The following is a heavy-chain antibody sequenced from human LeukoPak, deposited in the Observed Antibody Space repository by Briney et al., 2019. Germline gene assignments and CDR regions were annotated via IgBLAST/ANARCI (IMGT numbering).Heavy chain of an antibody. CDR3: ARVSKEAAAGYYYYYYYMDV. J-gene: IGHJ6*03. Sequence: PSETLSLTCTVSGGSISSGSYYWSWIRQPAGKGLEWIGRIYTSGSTNYNPSLKSRVTMSVDTSKNQFSLKLSSVTAADTAVYYCARVSKEAAAGYYYYYYYMDVWGKGTTVTISS. CDR1: GGSISSGSYY. CDR2: IYTSGST. D-gene: IGHD6-13*01. V-gene: IGHV4-61*02.